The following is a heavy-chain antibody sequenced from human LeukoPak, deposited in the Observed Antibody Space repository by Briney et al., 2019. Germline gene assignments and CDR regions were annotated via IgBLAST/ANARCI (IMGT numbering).Heavy chain of an antibody. CDR2: IHYTGRN. Sequence: SETLSLTCTVSSGSISNRYWSWIRQPPGKGLEWVGYIHYTGRNNYNPSLKSRVTMSVDTSMNQFSLRLTSVTAADTAVYFCARYGMYSLDSWGQGTLVTVSS. CDR3: ARYGMYSLDS. V-gene: IGHV4-59*11. J-gene: IGHJ4*02. D-gene: IGHD5-18*01. CDR1: SGSISNRY.